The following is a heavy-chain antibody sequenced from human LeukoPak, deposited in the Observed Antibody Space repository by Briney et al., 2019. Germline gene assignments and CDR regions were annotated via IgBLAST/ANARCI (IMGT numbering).Heavy chain of an antibody. D-gene: IGHD4/OR15-4a*01. Sequence: GGSQRLSCAASGFTFSRYSMNWVRQAPGKGLEWVSSISSSSSYIYYADSVKGRFAISRDNAKNSLYLQMNSLRAEDTAVYYCAREGLTHDAFDIWGQGTMVTVSS. CDR2: ISSSSSYI. V-gene: IGHV3-21*01. CDR3: AREGLTHDAFDI. J-gene: IGHJ3*02. CDR1: GFTFSRYS.